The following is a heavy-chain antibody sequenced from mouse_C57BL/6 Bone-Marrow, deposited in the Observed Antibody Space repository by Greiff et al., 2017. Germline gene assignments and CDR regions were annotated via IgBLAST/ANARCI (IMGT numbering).Heavy chain of an antibody. CDR1: GYTFTSYG. CDR3: ARPSYSYYYAMDY. D-gene: IGHD2-10*01. J-gene: IGHJ4*01. CDR2: ISPRSGNT. Sequence: VKLQESGAELARPGASVKLSCKASGYTFTSYGISWVKQRTGQGLEWIGEISPRSGNTYYNEKFKGKATLTADKSSSTAYMELRSLTSEDSAVYFCARPSYSYYYAMDYWGQGTSVTVSS. V-gene: IGHV1-81*01.